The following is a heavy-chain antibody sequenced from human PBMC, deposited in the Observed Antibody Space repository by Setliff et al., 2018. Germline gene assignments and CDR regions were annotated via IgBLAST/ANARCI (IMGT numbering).Heavy chain of an antibody. CDR3: ARGSNGDY. Sequence: PSETLSLTCAVYGGSFSGYYWSWIRQPPGKGLEWIGEINHSGSTNYNPSLKSRVTISVDTSKNQFSLKLSSVTAADTAVYYCARGSNGDYWGQGTLVTVSS. CDR1: GGSFSGYY. J-gene: IGHJ4*02. D-gene: IGHD2-8*01. V-gene: IGHV4-34*01. CDR2: INHSGST.